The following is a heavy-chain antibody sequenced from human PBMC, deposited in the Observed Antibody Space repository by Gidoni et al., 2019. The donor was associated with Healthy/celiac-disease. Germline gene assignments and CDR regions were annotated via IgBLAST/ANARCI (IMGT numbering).Heavy chain of an antibody. J-gene: IGHJ5*02. Sequence: HVQLQESGPGLVKPSGTLSLTFAVSGGSISSSKRWSWVRQPPGKGLEWIGEIYHSGSTNYNPSLKCRVTISVDKSKNQFSLKLSSVTAADTAVYYCARGRGGGAPWGQGTLVTVSS. CDR1: GGSISSSKR. CDR3: ARGRGGGAP. D-gene: IGHD2-21*01. V-gene: IGHV4-4*02. CDR2: IYHSGST.